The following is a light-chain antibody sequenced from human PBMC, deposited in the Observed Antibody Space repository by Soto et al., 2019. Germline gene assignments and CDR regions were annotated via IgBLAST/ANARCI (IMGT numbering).Light chain of an antibody. CDR2: GAS. J-gene: IGKJ3*01. Sequence: EIVMTQSPVTLSVSPGERATLSCRASQSVSNNLAWYQQKPGQAPRLLFFGASMRATGVPARFSVSGSGTEFTLTISSLQSEDFAVYYCQQYDSWPPGRPFGPGTKVDVK. CDR1: QSVSNN. CDR3: QQYDSWPPGRP. V-gene: IGKV3-15*01.